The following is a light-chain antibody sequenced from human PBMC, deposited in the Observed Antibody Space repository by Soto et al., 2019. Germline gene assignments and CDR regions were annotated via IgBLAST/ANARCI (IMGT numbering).Light chain of an antibody. J-gene: IGLJ1*01. CDR3: SSYAGSSNV. Sequence: QSALTQPPSASGSPGQSVAISCTGTSSDVGGYNYVSWYQQHPGKAPKLMIYEVNKRPSGVPDRFSGSKSGNTAYLTVSGLKAEDEADYYCSSYAGSSNVFGTGTKVTVL. CDR2: EVN. CDR1: SSDVGGYNY. V-gene: IGLV2-8*01.